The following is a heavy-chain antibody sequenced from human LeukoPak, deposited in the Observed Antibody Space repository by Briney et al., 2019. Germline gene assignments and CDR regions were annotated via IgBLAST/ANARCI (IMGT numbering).Heavy chain of an antibody. J-gene: IGHJ4*02. CDR2: IYTSGST. CDR3: AGQRYCSGGSCESPFDY. CDR1: GGSISSGSYY. D-gene: IGHD2-15*01. V-gene: IGHV4-61*02. Sequence: SQTLSLTCTVSGGSISSGSYYWSWIRQPAGKGLEWIGRIYTSGSTNYNPSLKSRVTISVDTSKNQFSLKLSSVTAADTAVYYCAGQRYCSGGSCESPFDYWGQGTLVTVSS.